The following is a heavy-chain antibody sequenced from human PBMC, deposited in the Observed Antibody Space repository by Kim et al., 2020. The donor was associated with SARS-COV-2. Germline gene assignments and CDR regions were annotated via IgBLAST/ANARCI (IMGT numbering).Heavy chain of an antibody. CDR3: AKDTRLRVTSLWGDYYYYHGMDV. CDR1: GFTFDDYA. V-gene: IGHV3-9*01. J-gene: IGHJ6*02. CDR2: ISWNSGSI. D-gene: IGHD3-10*01. Sequence: GGSLRLSCAASGFTFDDYAMHWVRQAPGKGLEWVSGISWNSGSIGYADSMKGRFTISRDNAKNSLYLQMNSLRAEDTALYYCAKDTRLRVTSLWGDYYYYHGMDVWGQGTTVTVSS.